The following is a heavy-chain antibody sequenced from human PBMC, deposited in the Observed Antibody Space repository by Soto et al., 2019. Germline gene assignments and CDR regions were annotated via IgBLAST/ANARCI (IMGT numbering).Heavy chain of an antibody. D-gene: IGHD2-15*01. Sequence: EVQLVESGGGLVKPGGSLRLSCAASGFTFSNAWMSWVRQAPGKGLEWVGRIKSKTDGGTTDYAAPVKGRFTISRDDSKNTLYLHMNSLKTEDTAVYYCTTSVVVAANFDYWGQGTLVTVSS. CDR1: GFTFSNAW. V-gene: IGHV3-15*01. CDR2: IKSKTDGGTT. J-gene: IGHJ4*02. CDR3: TTSVVVAANFDY.